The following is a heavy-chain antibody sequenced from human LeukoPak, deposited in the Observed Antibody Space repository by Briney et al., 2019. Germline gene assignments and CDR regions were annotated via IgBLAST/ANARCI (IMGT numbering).Heavy chain of an antibody. J-gene: IGHJ3*02. CDR3: ARERESSSSLDAFDI. CDR1: GFTFISSYS. Sequence: GGSLRLSCAASGFTFISSYSMNWVRQAPGKGLEWVSSISSSNSYIYYADSLKGRFTISRDNAKNSLYLQMNSLRAEDTAVYYCARERESSSSLDAFDIWGQGTMVTVSS. CDR2: ISSSNSYI. V-gene: IGHV3-21*01. D-gene: IGHD6-6*01.